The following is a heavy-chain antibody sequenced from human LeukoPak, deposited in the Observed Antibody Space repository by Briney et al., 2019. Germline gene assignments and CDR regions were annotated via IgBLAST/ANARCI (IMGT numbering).Heavy chain of an antibody. J-gene: IGHJ4*02. D-gene: IGHD1-26*01. V-gene: IGHV1-2*02. Sequence: ASVKVSCKASGYTFTGYYMHWVRQAPGQGLEWMGWINPNSGGTNYAQKFQGRVTITADKSTSTAYMELSSLRSEDTAVYYCARGSSGSYSSYFDYWGQGTLVTVSS. CDR2: INPNSGGT. CDR1: GYTFTGYY. CDR3: ARGSSGSYSSYFDY.